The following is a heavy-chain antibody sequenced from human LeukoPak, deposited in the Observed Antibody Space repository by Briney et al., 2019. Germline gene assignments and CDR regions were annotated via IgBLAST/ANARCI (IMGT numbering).Heavy chain of an antibody. V-gene: IGHV5-51*01. Sequence: GESLKISCKGSGYSFTSYWIGWVRQMPGKGLEWMGIIYPGDSDTRYSPSFQGQVTISADKSISTAYLQWSSLKASDTAMYYCARLSHPNTAMDKYGMDVWGKGTTVTVSS. CDR2: IYPGDSDT. J-gene: IGHJ6*04. D-gene: IGHD5-18*01. CDR1: GYSFTSYW. CDR3: ARLSHPNTAMDKYGMDV.